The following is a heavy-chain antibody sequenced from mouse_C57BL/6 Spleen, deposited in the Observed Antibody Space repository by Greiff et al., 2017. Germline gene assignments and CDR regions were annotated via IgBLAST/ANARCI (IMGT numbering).Heavy chain of an antibody. V-gene: IGHV14-4*01. CDR3: TTGDYGGYFDY. CDR1: GFNIKDDY. J-gene: IGHJ2*01. Sequence: EVQLQQSGAELVRPGASVKLSCTASGFNIKDDYMHWVKQRPEQGLEWIGWIDPENGDTEYASKFQGKATITADTSSNTAYLQLSSLTSEDTAVYYCTTGDYGGYFDYWGQGTTLTVSS. CDR2: IDPENGDT. D-gene: IGHD2-4*01.